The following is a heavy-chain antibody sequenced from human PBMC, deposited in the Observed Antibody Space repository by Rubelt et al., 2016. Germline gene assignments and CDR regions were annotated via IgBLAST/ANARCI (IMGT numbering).Heavy chain of an antibody. V-gene: IGHV1-24*01. CDR1: GYTLTELS. J-gene: IGHJ4*02. D-gene: IGHD3-10*01. CDR3: ATRSLWFGEIDRYFDY. Sequence: QVQLVQSGAEVKKPGASVKVSCKVSGYTLTELSMHWVRQAPGKGLEWMGGFDPEDGETIYAQKFQGRVTMTEDPSTDTASMELSRLRSGDTAVHYCATRSLWFGEIDRYFDYWGQGTLVTVSS. CDR2: FDPEDGET.